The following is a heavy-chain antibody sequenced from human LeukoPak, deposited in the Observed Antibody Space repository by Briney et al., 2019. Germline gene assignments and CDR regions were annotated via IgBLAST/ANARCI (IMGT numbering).Heavy chain of an antibody. CDR1: GFTFSNAW. CDR3: TTTDNYYDSSGYYDFDY. CDR2: IKSKTDGGTT. Sequence: PGGSLRLSCAASGFTFSNAWMSWVRQAPGKGLEWVGRIKSKTDGGTTDYAAPVKGRFTISRDDSKNTLYLQMNSLKTEDTAVYYCTTTDNYYDSSGYYDFDYWGQGTLVTVSS. V-gene: IGHV3-15*01. D-gene: IGHD3-22*01. J-gene: IGHJ4*02.